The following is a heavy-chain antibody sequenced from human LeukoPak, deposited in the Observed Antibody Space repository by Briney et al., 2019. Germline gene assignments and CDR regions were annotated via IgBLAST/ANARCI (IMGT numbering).Heavy chain of an antibody. CDR3: ARGGRYCSSTSCFQRSFDP. CDR2: IYYSGST. Sequence: SETLSLTCTVSGGSISSSSYYWGWIRQPPGKELEWIGSIYYSGSTYYNPSLKSRVTISVDTSKNQFSLKLSSVTAADTAVYYCARGGRYCSSTSCFQRSFDPWGQGTLVTVSS. J-gene: IGHJ5*02. D-gene: IGHD2-2*01. V-gene: IGHV4-39*07. CDR1: GGSISSSSYY.